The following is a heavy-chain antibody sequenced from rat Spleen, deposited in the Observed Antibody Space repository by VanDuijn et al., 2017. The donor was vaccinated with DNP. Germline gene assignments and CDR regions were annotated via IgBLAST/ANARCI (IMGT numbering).Heavy chain of an antibody. CDR3: AAGLY. Sequence: EVQLVESGGGLVQPGRSLKLSCAASGFTFSNYDMAWVRQAPNKGLEWVATISTSGGSTYYRDSVRGRFTLSRDKAKSTLYLQMDSLRSEDPATYYCAAGLYWGQGVMVTVSS. CDR1: GFTFSNYD. V-gene: IGHV5-25*01. CDR2: ISTSGGST. D-gene: IGHD4-1*01. J-gene: IGHJ2*01.